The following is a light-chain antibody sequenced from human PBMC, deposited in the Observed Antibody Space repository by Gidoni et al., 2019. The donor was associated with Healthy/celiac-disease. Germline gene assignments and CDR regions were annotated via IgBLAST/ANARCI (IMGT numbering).Light chain of an antibody. Sequence: DIQMTQSPSSLSASVGDRVTITCRASQSSSSYLNWYQQKPGKAPKLLIYAASSLQSGVTSRFSGSGSGTDFTLTISSLQPEDFATYYCQQSYSTLLTFGGGTKVEIK. CDR3: QQSYSTLLT. CDR2: AAS. V-gene: IGKV1-39*01. CDR1: QSSSSY. J-gene: IGKJ4*01.